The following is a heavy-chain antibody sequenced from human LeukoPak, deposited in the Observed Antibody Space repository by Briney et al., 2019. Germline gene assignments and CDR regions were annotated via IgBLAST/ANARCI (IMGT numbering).Heavy chain of an antibody. Sequence: ASVKVSCKASGYTFTNYGISWVRQAPGQGLEWMGWISAYNGNTNYAQRLQGRVTMTTDTSTSTAYMELRSLRSDDTAVYYCARTSSGYYYVGYWGQGTLVTVSS. V-gene: IGHV1-18*01. CDR3: ARTSSGYYYVGY. J-gene: IGHJ4*02. D-gene: IGHD3-22*01. CDR2: ISAYNGNT. CDR1: GYTFTNYG.